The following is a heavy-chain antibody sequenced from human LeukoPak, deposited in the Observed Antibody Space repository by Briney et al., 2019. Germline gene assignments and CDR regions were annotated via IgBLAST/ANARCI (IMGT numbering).Heavy chain of an antibody. CDR1: GFTFSSYS. V-gene: IGHV3-23*01. Sequence: GGSLRLSCAASGFTFSSYSMSWVRQAPGKGLEWVSAISGSGGSTNYADSVKGRFTISRDNSKNTLYLQMNSLRAEDTAVYYCAKDSFLGWNYYDSGSYLSGYWCRGTLVTVSS. CDR3: AKDSFLGWNYYDSGSYLSGY. J-gene: IGHJ4*02. D-gene: IGHD3-22*01. CDR2: ISGSGGST.